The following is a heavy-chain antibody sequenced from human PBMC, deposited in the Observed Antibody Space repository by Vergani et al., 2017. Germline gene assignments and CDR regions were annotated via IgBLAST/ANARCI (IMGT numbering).Heavy chain of an antibody. V-gene: IGHV4-39*01. CDR3: ARGRQTCSSTSCYGSWFDP. D-gene: IGHD2-2*01. CDR2: IYYSGST. Sequence: QLQLQESGPGLVKPSETLSLTCTVSGGSISSSSYYWGWIRQPPGKGLEWIGSIYYSGSTYYNPSLKSRVTISVDTSKNQFSLKLSSVTAADTAVYYCARGRQTCSSTSCYGSWFDPWGQGTLVTVSS. J-gene: IGHJ5*02. CDR1: GGSISSSSYY.